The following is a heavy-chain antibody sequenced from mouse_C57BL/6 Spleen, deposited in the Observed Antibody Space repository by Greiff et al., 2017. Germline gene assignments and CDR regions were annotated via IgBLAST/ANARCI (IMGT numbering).Heavy chain of an antibody. CDR3: ARYYGSLYAMDY. Sequence: VKLQQPGAELVRPGSSVKLSCKASGYTFTSYWLHWVKQRPIQGLEWIGNIDPSDSETHYNQKFKDKATLTVDKSSSTAYMQLSSLTSEDSAVYYCARYYGSLYAMDYWGQGTSVTVSS. CDR1: GYTFTSYW. CDR2: IDPSDSET. J-gene: IGHJ4*01. V-gene: IGHV1-52*01. D-gene: IGHD1-1*01.